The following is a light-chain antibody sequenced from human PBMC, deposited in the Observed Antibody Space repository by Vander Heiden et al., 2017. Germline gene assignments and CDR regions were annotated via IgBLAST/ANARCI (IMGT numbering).Light chain of an antibody. V-gene: IGLV2-14*03. J-gene: IGLJ1*01. CDR1: RSDVGLYNY. Sequence: QSALTQPASMSGSPGQPITISCTGTRSDVGLYNYISRNQQLPGKAPKVLIHDVSTRPSGVSHRFSGSKSGNTASLTISGLQTEDEAHYYCSSYTSITTLVFGTGTKVTVL. CDR2: DVS. CDR3: SSYTSITTLV.